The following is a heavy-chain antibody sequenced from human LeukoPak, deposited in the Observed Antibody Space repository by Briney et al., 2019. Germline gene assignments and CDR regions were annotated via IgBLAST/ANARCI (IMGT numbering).Heavy chain of an antibody. V-gene: IGHV4-61*02. J-gene: IGHJ3*02. D-gene: IGHD1-26*01. CDR3: ARGRLGAWSPRGDAFDI. Sequence: PSETLSLTCTVSGGSISSGSYYWSWIRQPAGKGLEWIGRIYTSGSTNYNPSLKSRVTMSVDTSKNQFSLKLSSVTAADTAVYYCARGRLGAWSPRGDAFDIWGQGTMVTVSS. CDR2: IYTSGST. CDR1: GGSISSGSYY.